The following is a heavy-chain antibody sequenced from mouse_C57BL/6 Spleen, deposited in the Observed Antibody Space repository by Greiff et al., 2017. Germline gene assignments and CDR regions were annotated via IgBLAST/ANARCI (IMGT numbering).Heavy chain of an antibody. CDR3: ARDHGDY. CDR2: INPNNGGT. CDR1: GYTFTDYY. J-gene: IGHJ2*01. D-gene: IGHD2-3*01. V-gene: IGHV1-26*01. Sequence: EVQLQQSGPELVKPGASVKISCKASGYTFTDYYMNWVKQSHGKSLEWIGDINPNNGGTSYNQKFKGKATLTVDKSSSTAYMELRSLTSEDSAVYYCARDHGDYWGQGTTLTVSS.